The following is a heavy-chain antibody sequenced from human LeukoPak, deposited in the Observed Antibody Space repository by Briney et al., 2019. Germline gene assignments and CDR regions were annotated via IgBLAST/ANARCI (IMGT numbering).Heavy chain of an antibody. CDR3: ARLETGVVTYYAFDI. J-gene: IGHJ3*02. D-gene: IGHD3-3*01. V-gene: IGHV3-9*01. CDR2: ISWNSGSI. Sequence: PGGSLRLSCAASGFTFDDYAMHWVRQAPGKGLEWVSGISWNSGSIGYADSVKGRFTISRDNAKNSLYLQMNSLRAEDTAVYYCARLETGVVTYYAFDIWGQGTMVTVSS. CDR1: GFTFDDYA.